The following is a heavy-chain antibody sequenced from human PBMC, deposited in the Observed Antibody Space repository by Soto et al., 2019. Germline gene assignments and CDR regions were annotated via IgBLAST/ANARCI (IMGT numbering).Heavy chain of an antibody. Sequence: GGSLRLSCAASGFTFSSYGMHWVRQAPGKGLEWVAVIWYDGSNKYYGDSVKGRFTISRDNSKNTLYLQMNSLRAEDTAVYYCARDCGPARRERNWFDPWGQGTQVTVSS. CDR3: ARDCGPARRERNWFDP. D-gene: IGHD2-21*01. J-gene: IGHJ5*02. V-gene: IGHV3-33*01. CDR2: IWYDGSNK. CDR1: GFTFSSYG.